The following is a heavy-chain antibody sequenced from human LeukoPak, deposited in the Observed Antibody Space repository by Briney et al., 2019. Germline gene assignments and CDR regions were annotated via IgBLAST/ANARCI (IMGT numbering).Heavy chain of an antibody. CDR1: GDSISYFY. V-gene: IGHV4-4*07. Sequence: PSETLSLTCSVSGDSISYFYWSWIRQAAGKGLEWIGRFSSSGTTDYNPSLKSRVTMSVDTSKNQFSLKLSSVTAADTAVYYCARDRDGYSYGYPIYYYYYYMDVWGKGTTVTISS. D-gene: IGHD5-18*01. J-gene: IGHJ6*03. CDR2: FSSSGTT. CDR3: ARDRDGYSYGYPIYYYYYYMDV.